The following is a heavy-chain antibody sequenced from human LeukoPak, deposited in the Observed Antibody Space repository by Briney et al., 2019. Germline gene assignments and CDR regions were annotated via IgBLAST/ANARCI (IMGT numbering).Heavy chain of an antibody. CDR3: AAVRDGPDRAFDI. D-gene: IGHD3-22*01. V-gene: IGHV1-58*02. J-gene: IGHJ3*02. CDR2: IVVGSGNT. CDR1: GFTFTSSA. Sequence: PGASVKVSCKASGFTFTSSAMQWVRQARGQRLEWIGWIVVGSGNTNYAQKFQERVTITRDMSTSTAYMELSSLRSEDTAVYYCAAVRDGPDRAFDIWGQGTMVTVSS.